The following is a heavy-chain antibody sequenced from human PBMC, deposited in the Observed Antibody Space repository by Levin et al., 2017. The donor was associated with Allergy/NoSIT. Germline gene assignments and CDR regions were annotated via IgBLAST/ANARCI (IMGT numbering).Heavy chain of an antibody. V-gene: IGHV3-23*01. J-gene: IGHJ5*02. CDR3: AKDGNDFWSETDGRDA. CDR2: ISGSGDRT. Sequence: LSLTCAASGFRFINSFMNWVRQAPGRGLEWVATISGSGDRTYYADSVKGRFTISRDNPKNTLYLQMNSLRVEDTAVYYCAKDGNDFWSETDGRDAWGQGILVTVSS. D-gene: IGHD3-3*01. CDR1: GFRFINSF.